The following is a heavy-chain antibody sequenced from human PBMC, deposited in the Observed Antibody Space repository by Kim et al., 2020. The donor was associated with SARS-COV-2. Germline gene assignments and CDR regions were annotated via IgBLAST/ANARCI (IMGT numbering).Heavy chain of an antibody. J-gene: IGHJ3*01. CDR1: GYIFTNYW. V-gene: IGHV5-51*01. D-gene: IGHD3-10*01. Sequence: GESLKISCKASGYIFTNYWIGWVRHMPGKGLEWTAIIYPGDSDTRYSPSVQGQVTISVDKPTSTAYLQWSSLKASDTAIYYCARLGNYYNSGSNYKTSGDAFDVWGQGTMVTISS. CDR2: IYPGDSDT. CDR3: ARLGNYYNSGSNYKTSGDAFDV.